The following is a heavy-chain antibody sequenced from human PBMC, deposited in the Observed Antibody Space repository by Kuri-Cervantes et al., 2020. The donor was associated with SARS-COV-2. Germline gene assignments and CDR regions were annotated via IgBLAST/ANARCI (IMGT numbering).Heavy chain of an antibody. Sequence: SETLSLTCSVSGGSIRSGQYYWSWVRQPPGKGLEWIGYISYIGSTFYHPSLKSRVTISSDTSRNQFSLQLNSVTPEDTAVYYCARDARGSSTFDIWGQGTMVTVSS. CDR1: GGSIRSGQYY. J-gene: IGHJ3*02. CDR2: ISYIGST. V-gene: IGHV4-30-4*08. CDR3: ARDARGSSTFDI. D-gene: IGHD3-10*02.